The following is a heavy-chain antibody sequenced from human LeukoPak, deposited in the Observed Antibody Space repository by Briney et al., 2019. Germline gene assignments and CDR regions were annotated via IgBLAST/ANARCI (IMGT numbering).Heavy chain of an antibody. CDR3: ATAPIFGVVRYFDY. J-gene: IGHJ4*02. V-gene: IGHV1-24*01. CDR1: GYTLTELS. CDR2: FDPEDGET. Sequence: AASVKVSCKVSGYTLTELSMHWVRQAPGKGLGWMGGFDPEDGETIYAQKFQGRVTMTEDTSTDTAYMELSSLRSEDTAVYYCATAPIFGVVRYFDYWGQGTLVTVSS. D-gene: IGHD3-3*01.